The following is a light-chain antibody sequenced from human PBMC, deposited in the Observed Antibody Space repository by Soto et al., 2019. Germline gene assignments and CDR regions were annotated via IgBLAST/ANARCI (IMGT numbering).Light chain of an antibody. CDR1: QSVGSNY. J-gene: IGKJ1*01. CDR2: GAS. CDR3: QHYGWTSWT. V-gene: IGKV3-20*01. Sequence: ETVLTQSPGTLSLSPGERATLSCRASQSVGSNYLAWYQQKPGQAPRLLIYGASSRATGIPDRFSGSGSGTDFTLSISRLEPEDFAVYYCQHYGWTSWTFGQGPKVEIK.